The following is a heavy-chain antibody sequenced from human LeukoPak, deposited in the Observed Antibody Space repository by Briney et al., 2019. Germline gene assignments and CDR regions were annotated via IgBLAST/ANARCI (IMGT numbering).Heavy chain of an antibody. CDR3: AREYYYDSSGYYDY. V-gene: IGHV4-59*01. Sequence: SETLSLTCTVSGGSISSYYWSWIRQPPGKGLEWIGYIYYSGSTNYNPSLKSRVTISVDTSKNQFSLKLSSVTAADTAVYYCAREYYYDSSGYYDYWGQGTLVTVSS. D-gene: IGHD3-22*01. CDR2: IYYSGST. J-gene: IGHJ4*02. CDR1: GGSISSYY.